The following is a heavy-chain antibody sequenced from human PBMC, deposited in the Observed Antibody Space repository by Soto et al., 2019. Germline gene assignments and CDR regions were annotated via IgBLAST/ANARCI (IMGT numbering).Heavy chain of an antibody. CDR1: GFTFSSHA. CDR3: AKAQAGYCSGGSCYTGSDY. D-gene: IGHD2-15*01. V-gene: IGHV3-23*01. J-gene: IGHJ4*01. Sequence: DVQLSESGGGLVQPGGSLRLSCAASGFTFSSHAMSWVRQAPGKGLEWVSTISNGGGSTYHTDSVKGRFTISRDNSENTVYLEMNSLRDEDTAVYYCAKAQAGYCSGGSCYTGSDYWGHGTLVTVSS. CDR2: ISNGGGST.